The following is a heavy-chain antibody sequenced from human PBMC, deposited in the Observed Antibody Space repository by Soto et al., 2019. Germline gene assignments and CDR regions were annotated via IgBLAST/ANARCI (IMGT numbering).Heavy chain of an antibody. Sequence: EVQLLESGGGLVQPGGSLRLSCAASGFTFRTYAMTWVRQAPGKGLEWVSTISGRGGSTYYADSVKGRFTISRDNSKNTLYLQMNSLRAEDTAVYYCAKDGWELLRGFDPWGQGTLVTVSS. CDR3: AKDGWELLRGFDP. V-gene: IGHV3-23*01. J-gene: IGHJ5*02. CDR1: GFTFRTYA. CDR2: ISGRGGST. D-gene: IGHD1-26*01.